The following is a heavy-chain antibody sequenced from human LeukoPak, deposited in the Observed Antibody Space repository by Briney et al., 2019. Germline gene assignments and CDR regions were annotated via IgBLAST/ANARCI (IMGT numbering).Heavy chain of an antibody. J-gene: IGHJ1*01. Sequence: PSETLSLTCTVSGYSISSGYYWGWIRQPPGKGLEWIATIHHSGSPYYNPSLKSRVTISVDTSKNQFSLKVTSVTAADTAVYYCARVYGGNSRYFQHWGQGTLVTVSS. CDR1: GYSISSGYY. D-gene: IGHD4-23*01. CDR2: IHHSGSP. V-gene: IGHV4-38-2*02. CDR3: ARVYGGNSRYFQH.